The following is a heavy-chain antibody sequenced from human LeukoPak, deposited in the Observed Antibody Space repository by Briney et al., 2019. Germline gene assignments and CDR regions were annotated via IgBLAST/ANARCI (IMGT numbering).Heavy chain of an antibody. Sequence: SVKVSCKASGYTFTGYYMHWVRQAPGQGLEWMGGIIPIFGTANYAQKFQGRVTITADESTSTAYMELSSLRSEDTAVYYCARVEGNWNYAYWFDPWGQGTLVTVSS. CDR1: GYTFTGYY. V-gene: IGHV1-69*13. CDR3: ARVEGNWNYAYWFDP. D-gene: IGHD1-7*01. J-gene: IGHJ5*02. CDR2: IIPIFGTA.